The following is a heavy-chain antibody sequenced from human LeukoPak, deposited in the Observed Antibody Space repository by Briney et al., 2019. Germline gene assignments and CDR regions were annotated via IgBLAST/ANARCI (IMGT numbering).Heavy chain of an antibody. J-gene: IGHJ4*02. CDR1: GFTFSSYA. D-gene: IGHD3-10*01. CDR2: ISGSGGST. Sequence: GGSLRLSCAASGFTFSSYAMSWVRQAPGKGLEWVSAISGSGGSTYYADSMKGRFTISRDNSKNTLYLQMNSLRAEDTAVYYCAKQLGLYSSGGSKPPDYWGQGTLVTVSS. CDR3: AKQLGLYSSGGSKPPDY. V-gene: IGHV3-23*01.